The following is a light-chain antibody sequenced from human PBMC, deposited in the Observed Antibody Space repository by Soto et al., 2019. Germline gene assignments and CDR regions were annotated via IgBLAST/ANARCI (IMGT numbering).Light chain of an antibody. CDR2: RNN. Sequence: QSVLTQPPSVSGAPGQRVTISCTGNSSNIGTVYDVHWYQQHPGRAPKLVISRNNNRTSGVPDRFSGSKSGHLASLAITGLQAEEEADYYSQSYDSNRRAWVFGGGTKLTVL. V-gene: IGLV1-40*01. CDR3: QSYDSNRRAWV. J-gene: IGLJ3*02. CDR1: SSNIGTVYD.